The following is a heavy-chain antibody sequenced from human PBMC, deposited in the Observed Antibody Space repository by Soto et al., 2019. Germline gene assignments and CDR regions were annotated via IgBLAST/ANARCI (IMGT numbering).Heavy chain of an antibody. CDR3: ARDADYCSSTSCYYFDY. V-gene: IGHV3-33*01. D-gene: IGHD2-2*01. Sequence: QVQLVESGGGVVQPGRSLRLSCAASGFTFSSYGMHWVRQAPGKGLEWVAVIWYDGSNKYYADSVKGRFTISRDNSKNTLYLQMNSLRAEDTAVYYCARDADYCSSTSCYYFDYWGQGTLVTVSS. J-gene: IGHJ4*02. CDR2: IWYDGSNK. CDR1: GFTFSSYG.